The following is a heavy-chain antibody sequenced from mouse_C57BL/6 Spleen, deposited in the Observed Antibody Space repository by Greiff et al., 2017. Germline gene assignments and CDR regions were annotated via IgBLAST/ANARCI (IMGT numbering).Heavy chain of an antibody. D-gene: IGHD2-4*01. CDR1: GYTFTSYW. J-gene: IGHJ2*01. CDR2: IHPNSGST. Sequence: VQLQQPGAELVKPGASVTLSCKASGYTFTSYWMHWVKQRPGQGLEWIGMIHPNSGSTNYNAKFKSKATLTVDKSSSTAYMQLSSLTSEDSAVYYCARDMIHFDYWGQGTTLTVSS. CDR3: ARDMIHFDY. V-gene: IGHV1-64*01.